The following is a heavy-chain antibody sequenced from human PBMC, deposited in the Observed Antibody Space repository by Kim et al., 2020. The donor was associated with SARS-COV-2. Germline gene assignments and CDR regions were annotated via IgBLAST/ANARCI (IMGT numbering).Heavy chain of an antibody. V-gene: IGHV4-59*08. CDR3: ARHNTRYRYWYYWNYGLPENWYVDL. CDR1: GGSISSYY. CDR2: IYYSGST. J-gene: IGHJ2*01. Sequence: SETLSLTCTVSGGSISSYYWRWIRQPPGKGLEWIGYIYYSGSTNYNPSLKSRVTIPVDTSKNQFSLTLSSVTAADTAVYYCARHNTRYRYWYYWNYGLPENWYVDLWGRGTLVPVSS. D-gene: IGHD1-7*01.